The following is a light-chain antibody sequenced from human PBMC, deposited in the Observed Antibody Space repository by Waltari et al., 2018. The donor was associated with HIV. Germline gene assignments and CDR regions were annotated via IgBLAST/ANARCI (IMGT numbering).Light chain of an antibody. V-gene: IGKV4-1*01. Sequence: DIVMTQSPDSLVVSLGERATINCKSSQSVLYSSSSKNYLAWYQQKPGQSPKLLIYWASTRESVVPDRFSGGGSATDFTLTISRLQAEDVAVYYCQQYYSLPFTFGPGTKVDIK. CDR3: QQYYSLPFT. CDR1: QSVLYSSSSKNY. J-gene: IGKJ3*01. CDR2: WAS.